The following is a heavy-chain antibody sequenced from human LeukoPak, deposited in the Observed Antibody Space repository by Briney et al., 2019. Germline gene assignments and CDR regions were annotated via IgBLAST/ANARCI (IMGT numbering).Heavy chain of an antibody. CDR3: AKDGRSGAPFDR. J-gene: IGHJ4*02. Sequence: GGSLRLSCAASGFTFSSYNMNWVRQAPGKGLEWVSSISVGSNYIYYADSVKGRFTISRDNSKNTLCLQMNSLRVEDTATYYCAKDGRSGAPFDRWGQGTVLTVSS. CDR2: ISVGSNYI. V-gene: IGHV3-21*04. CDR1: GFTFSSYN. D-gene: IGHD3-3*01.